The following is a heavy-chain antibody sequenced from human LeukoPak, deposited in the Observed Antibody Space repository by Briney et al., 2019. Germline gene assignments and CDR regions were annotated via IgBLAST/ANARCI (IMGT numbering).Heavy chain of an antibody. CDR1: GFTFSSYA. CDR2: ISGSGGST. CDR3: AKRYYQDSSGYLGSIDY. V-gene: IGHV3-23*01. J-gene: IGHJ4*02. D-gene: IGHD3-22*01. Sequence: GGPLRLSYAPSGFTFSSYAMNWVRQAPGKGLEWVSAISGSGGSTYYADSVKGRFTISRDNSKNTLYLQMNSLRAEDTAVYFCAKRYYQDSSGYLGSIDYWGQGTLVTVSS.